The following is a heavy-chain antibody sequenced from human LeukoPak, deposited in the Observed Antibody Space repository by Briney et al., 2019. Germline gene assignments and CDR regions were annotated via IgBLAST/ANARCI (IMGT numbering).Heavy chain of an antibody. D-gene: IGHD4-17*01. CDR1: GHTFTGYY. V-gene: IGHV1-2*02. Sequence: ASVKVSCKASGHTFTGYYMHWVRQAPGQGLEWMGWINPNSGGTNYAQTFQGRVTMTRDTSISTAYMELSRLRSDDTAVYYCARETTVTTYNWFDPWGQGTLVTVSS. J-gene: IGHJ5*02. CDR3: ARETTVTTYNWFDP. CDR2: INPNSGGT.